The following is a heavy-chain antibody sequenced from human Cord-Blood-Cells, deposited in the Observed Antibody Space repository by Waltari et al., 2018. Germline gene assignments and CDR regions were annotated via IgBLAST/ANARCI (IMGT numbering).Heavy chain of an antibody. V-gene: IGHV1-69*01. CDR2: IIPIFGTA. CDR1: GGTFSSYA. D-gene: IGHD2-8*01. J-gene: IGHJ4*02. CDR3: ARQDAGTDTAMVTGYCTNGVCYTPWDY. Sequence: ASGGTFSSYAISWVRQAPGQGLEWMGGIIPIFGTANYAQKFQGRVTITADESTSTAYMELSSLRSEDTAVYYCARQDAGTDTAMVTGYCTNGVCYTPWDYWGQGTLVTVSS.